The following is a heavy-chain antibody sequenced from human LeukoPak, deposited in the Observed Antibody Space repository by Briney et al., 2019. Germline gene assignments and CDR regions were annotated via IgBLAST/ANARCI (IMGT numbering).Heavy chain of an antibody. V-gene: IGHV4-61*02. CDR1: GGSISSGSYY. CDR2: IYTSGST. J-gene: IGHJ4*02. CDR3: AREAGPYSKVYYFDY. Sequence: SQTLSLTCTVSGGSISSGSYYWSWIRQPAGKGLEWIGRIYTSGSTNYNPSLKSRVTISVDTSKNQFSLKLSSVTAADTAVYYCAREAGPYSKVYYFDYWGQGTLVTVSS. D-gene: IGHD4-11*01.